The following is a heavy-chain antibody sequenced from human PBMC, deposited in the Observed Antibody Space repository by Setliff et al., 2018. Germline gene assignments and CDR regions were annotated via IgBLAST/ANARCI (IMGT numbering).Heavy chain of an antibody. CDR2: ISAYNGNT. D-gene: IGHD3-22*01. Sequence: ASVKVSCKASGYTFTSYGISWVRQAPGQGLDWMGWISAYNGNTNYVQKLQGRVTMTTDTSTSTAYMELRSLRSDDTAVYYCARSPLPPPGPGYYYDNSYYYYMDVWGKGTTVTVSS. V-gene: IGHV1-18*01. CDR1: GYTFTSYG. CDR3: ARSPLPPPGPGYYYDNSYYYYMDV. J-gene: IGHJ6*03.